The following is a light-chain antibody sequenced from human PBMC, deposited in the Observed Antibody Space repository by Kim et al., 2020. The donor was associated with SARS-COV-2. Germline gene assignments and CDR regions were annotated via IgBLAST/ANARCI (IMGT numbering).Light chain of an antibody. Sequence: ASVGDRVTITCRARQSISSWLAWYQQKPGKAPKLLIYKASSLESGVPSRFSGRGSGTEFTLTISSLQPDDFATYYCQQYNRYSITFGQGTRLEIK. CDR3: QQYNRYSIT. V-gene: IGKV1-5*03. CDR1: QSISSW. J-gene: IGKJ5*01. CDR2: KAS.